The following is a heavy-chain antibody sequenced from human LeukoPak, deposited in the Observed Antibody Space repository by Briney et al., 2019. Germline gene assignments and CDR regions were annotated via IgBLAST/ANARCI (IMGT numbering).Heavy chain of an antibody. CDR3: ARGKWLRSSLDY. J-gene: IGHJ4*02. D-gene: IGHD5-12*01. V-gene: IGHV4-34*01. CDR1: GGSFSGYY. CDR2: INHSGST. Sequence: TASETLSLTWAVYGGSFSGYYWSWIRQPPGKGLEWIGEINHSGSTNYNPSLKSRVTISVDTSKNQFSLKLSSVTAADTAVYYCARGKWLRSSLDYWGQGTLVTVSS.